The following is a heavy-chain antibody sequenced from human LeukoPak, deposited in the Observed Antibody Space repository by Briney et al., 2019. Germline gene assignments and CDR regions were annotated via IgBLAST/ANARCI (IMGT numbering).Heavy chain of an antibody. CDR1: GGSISSYY. D-gene: IGHD3-10*01. Sequence: SETLSLTCTVSGGSISSYYWSWIRQPPGKGLEWIGYIYYSGSTNYNPSLKSRVTISVDTSKNQFSLKLSSVTAADTAVYYCARRVRGSTMVRGVVYYYYGMDVWGQGTTVTVSS. CDR2: IYYSGST. J-gene: IGHJ6*02. CDR3: ARRVRGSTMVRGVVYYYYGMDV. V-gene: IGHV4-59*12.